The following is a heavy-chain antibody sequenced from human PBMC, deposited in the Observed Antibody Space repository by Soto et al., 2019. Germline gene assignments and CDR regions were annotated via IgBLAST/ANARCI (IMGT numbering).Heavy chain of an antibody. CDR2: IYYSGST. D-gene: IGHD6-19*01. Sequence: QVQLQESGPGLVKPSETLSLTCTVSGGSFSGYYWSWIRQPPGKGLEWIGYIYYSGSTTYNPSLKSRVTISIDTSKKQFSLIVSSVTAADTAVYYCARGGYRIAEAGHEPSDLWGQGTLVTVSS. CDR3: ARGGYRIAEAGHEPSDL. V-gene: IGHV4-59*01. J-gene: IGHJ5*02. CDR1: GGSFSGYY.